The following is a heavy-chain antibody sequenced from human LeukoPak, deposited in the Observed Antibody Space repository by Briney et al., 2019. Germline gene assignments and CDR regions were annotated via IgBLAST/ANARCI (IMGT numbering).Heavy chain of an antibody. CDR1: GFTFSSYV. D-gene: IGHD6-13*01. CDR2: ISYDGSNE. V-gene: IGHV3-30*04. J-gene: IGHJ3*02. Sequence: GGSLRLSCAASGFTFSSYVMHWVRQAPGKGLEWVAIISYDGSNEYYADSVKGRFTISRDNSKNTLYLQMNSLRAEDTAVYYCARASGLGYSSSWYYGFDIWGQGTMVTVSS. CDR3: ARASGLGYSSSWYYGFDI.